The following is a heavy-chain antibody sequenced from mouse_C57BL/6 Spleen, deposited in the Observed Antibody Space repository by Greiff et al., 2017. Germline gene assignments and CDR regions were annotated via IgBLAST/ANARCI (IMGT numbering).Heavy chain of an antibody. CDR2: FYPRSGNT. CDR1: GYTFTSYG. CDR3: ATYGYDSNAMDY. V-gene: IGHV1-81*01. J-gene: IGHJ4*01. D-gene: IGHD2-2*01. Sequence: VKLQESGAELARPGASVKLSCKASGYTFTSYGISWVKQRTGQGLEWIGEFYPRSGNTYYNEKFKGKATLTADKSSSTAYMELRSLTSEDSAVYFCATYGYDSNAMDYWGQGTSVTVSS.